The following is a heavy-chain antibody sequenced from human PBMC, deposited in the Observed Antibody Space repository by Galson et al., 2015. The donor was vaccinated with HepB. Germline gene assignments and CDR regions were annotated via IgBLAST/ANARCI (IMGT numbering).Heavy chain of an antibody. J-gene: IGHJ4*02. CDR1: GFTFSSYS. D-gene: IGHD6-6*01. CDR3: ARAFSSASTFDY. Sequence: SLRLSCAASGFTFSSYSMNWVRQAPGKGLEWVSSISSSSRYIYFADSVKGRFTISRDNAKSSLYLQMNSLRAEDTATYYCARAFSSASTFDYWGQGILVTVSS. V-gene: IGHV3-21*01. CDR2: ISSSSRYI.